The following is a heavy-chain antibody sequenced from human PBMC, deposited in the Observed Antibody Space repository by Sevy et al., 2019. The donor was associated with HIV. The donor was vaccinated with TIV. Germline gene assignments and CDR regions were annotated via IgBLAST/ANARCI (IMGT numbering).Heavy chain of an antibody. CDR1: GFTFSSYA. CDR2: ISGSGGST. J-gene: IGHJ4*02. Sequence: QLGGSLRLSCAASGFTFSSYAMSWVRQAPGKGLEWVSAISGSGGSTYYADSVKGRFTISRDNSKNTLYLQMNSLRAEDTAVYYCATSDRITIFGVVSAVDYWGQGTLVTVSS. D-gene: IGHD3-3*01. V-gene: IGHV3-23*01. CDR3: ATSDRITIFGVVSAVDY.